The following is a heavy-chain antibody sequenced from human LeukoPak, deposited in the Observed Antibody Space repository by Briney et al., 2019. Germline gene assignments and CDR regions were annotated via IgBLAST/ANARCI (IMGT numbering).Heavy chain of an antibody. CDR2: IYTSGST. CDR1: GGSISSYY. V-gene: IGHV4-4*07. CDR3: ARDEWSSGWPYYYYYYGMDV. J-gene: IGHJ6*02. Sequence: PSETLSLTCTVSGGSISSYYWSWIRQPAGKGLEWIGRIYTSGSTNYNPSLKSRVTMSVDTSKNQFSLKLSSVTAADTAVYYCARDEWSSGWPYYYYYYGMDVWGQGTTVTVSS. D-gene: IGHD6-19*01.